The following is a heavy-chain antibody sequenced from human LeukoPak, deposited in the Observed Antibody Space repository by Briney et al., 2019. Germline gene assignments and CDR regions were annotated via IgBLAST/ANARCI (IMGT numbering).Heavy chain of an antibody. J-gene: IGHJ4*02. CDR2: MNPNSGNT. CDR3: ARVTGRHFDWLPYFDY. V-gene: IGHV1-8*03. CDR1: GYTFTSYD. D-gene: IGHD3-9*01. Sequence: ASVKVSCKASGYTFTSYDINWVRQATGQGLEWMGWMNPNSGNTGYAQKFQGRVTITRNTSISTAYMELSSLRSDDTAVYYCARVTGRHFDWLPYFDYWGQGTLVIVSS.